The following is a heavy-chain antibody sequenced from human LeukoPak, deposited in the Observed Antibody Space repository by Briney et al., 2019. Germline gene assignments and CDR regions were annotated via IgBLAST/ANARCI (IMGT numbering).Heavy chain of an antibody. J-gene: IGHJ4*02. CDR2: IKSKADGGTT. Sequence: GGSLRLPCAASGFTFSDAWMSWVRKAPGEGLEWVGRIKSKADGGTTDYAAPVKGRFTISRDDSKSTLYLQMNSLKSEDTAVYYCSSYRDWGQGTRVTVSS. V-gene: IGHV3-15*01. D-gene: IGHD4-11*01. CDR3: SSYRD. CDR1: GFTFSDAW.